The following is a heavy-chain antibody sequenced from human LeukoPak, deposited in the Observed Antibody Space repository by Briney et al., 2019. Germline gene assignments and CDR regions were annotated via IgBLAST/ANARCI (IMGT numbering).Heavy chain of an antibody. CDR1: GFTFSSHG. CDR3: ARDRSVADTTDY. D-gene: IGHD6-19*01. J-gene: IGHJ4*02. CDR2: ISRSSSTI. V-gene: IGHV3-48*01. Sequence: GGSLRLSCAASGFTFSSHGMNWVRQAPGRGLEWVSYISRSSSTIYYADFVKGRFTISRDNAKNSLYLQMNSLRAEDTAVYYCARDRSVADTTDYWGQGTLVTVSS.